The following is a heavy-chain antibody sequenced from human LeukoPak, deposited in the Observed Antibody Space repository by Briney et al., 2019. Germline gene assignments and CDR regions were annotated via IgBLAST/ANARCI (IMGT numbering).Heavy chain of an antibody. D-gene: IGHD6-19*01. J-gene: IGHJ3*02. V-gene: IGHV7-4-1*02. CDR1: GYIFTNYG. CDR2: INTNTGNP. Sequence: GASVKVSCKASGYIFTNYGMNWVRQAPGQGLEWMGWINTNTGNPTYAQGFTGRFVFSLDTSVSTAYLQISSLKAEDTAVYYCARLLVDQAVAGADAFDIWGQGTMVTVSS. CDR3: ARLLVDQAVAGADAFDI.